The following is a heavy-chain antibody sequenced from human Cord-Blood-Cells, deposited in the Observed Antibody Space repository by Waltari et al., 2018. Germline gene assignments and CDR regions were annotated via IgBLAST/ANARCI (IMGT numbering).Heavy chain of an antibody. D-gene: IGHD3-10*01. V-gene: IGHV1-18*01. CDR1: GYTFTSYG. CDR2: ISAYNGNT. Sequence: QVQLVQSGAEVKKPGASVKVSCKASGYTFTSYGISWVRQAPGQGLEGMGWISAYNGNTNYAQKLQGRVTMTTDTSTSTAYMELRSLRADDTAVYYCARVKGEVYYGSGIYDYWGQGTLVTVSS. CDR3: ARVKGEVYYGSGIYDY. J-gene: IGHJ4*02.